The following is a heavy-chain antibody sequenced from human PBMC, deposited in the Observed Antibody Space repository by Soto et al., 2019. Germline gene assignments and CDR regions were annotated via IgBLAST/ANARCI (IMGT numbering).Heavy chain of an antibody. D-gene: IGHD5-12*01. CDR2: INPSGGTT. Sequence: ASVKVSCKASGGTFSSYAISWVRQAPGQGLEWMGIINPSGGTTRYAQKFQGRITMTSDTSTSTVYMEVSSLSSEDTAVYYCARDGATMGSYYFDYWGRGTLVTVSS. V-gene: IGHV1-46*01. CDR3: ARDGATMGSYYFDY. J-gene: IGHJ4*02. CDR1: GGTFSSYA.